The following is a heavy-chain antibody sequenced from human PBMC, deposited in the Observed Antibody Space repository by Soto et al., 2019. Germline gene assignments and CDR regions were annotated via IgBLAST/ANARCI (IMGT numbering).Heavy chain of an antibody. Sequence: EVHLLESGGGLVQPGGSLRLSCAASGFTFSSYAMNWVRQAPGKGLEWVSGISSSGDSTYYADSVKGRFTISRDNSKNTLYVQMNSLRTDDTAVYYGAKAISGYNAPLDHWGQGTRVTVSS. CDR3: AKAISGYNAPLDH. CDR1: GFTFSSYA. D-gene: IGHD1-20*01. CDR2: ISSSGDST. V-gene: IGHV3-23*01. J-gene: IGHJ4*02.